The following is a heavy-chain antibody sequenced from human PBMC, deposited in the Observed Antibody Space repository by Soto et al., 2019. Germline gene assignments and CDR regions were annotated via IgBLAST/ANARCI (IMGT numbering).Heavy chain of an antibody. Sequence: GGSLRLSCASSGFAFSSHWMSWVRQAPGKGLELVANIKEDGSEKYYVDSVRGRFTISRDNAKSSMFLQMNSLRVEDTAVYYCASSITLFGVVRGYFDCWGQGTLVTVSS. CDR3: ASSITLFGVVRGYFDC. CDR2: IKEDGSEK. D-gene: IGHD3-3*01. CDR1: GFAFSSHW. J-gene: IGHJ4*02. V-gene: IGHV3-7*01.